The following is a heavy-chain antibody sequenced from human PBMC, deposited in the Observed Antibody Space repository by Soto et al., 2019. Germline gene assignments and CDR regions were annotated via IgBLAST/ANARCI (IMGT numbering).Heavy chain of an antibody. J-gene: IGHJ4*02. CDR1: GLTISDYA. Sequence: GGSLRLSCAASGLTISDYAMTWVRQAPGKGLEWVSSISGSGDTTYYADSVKGRFTISRDNSKNTIYLQMNSLRAEDTALYYCAKAEYCSTSVCPYFDYWGQGTLVTVSS. D-gene: IGHD2-15*01. CDR2: ISGSGDTT. V-gene: IGHV3-23*01. CDR3: AKAEYCSTSVCPYFDY.